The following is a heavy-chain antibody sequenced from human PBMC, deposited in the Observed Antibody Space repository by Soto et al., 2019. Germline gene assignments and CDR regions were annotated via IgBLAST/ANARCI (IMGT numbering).Heavy chain of an antibody. V-gene: IGHV3-72*01. CDR3: ASPQRRGSDWSYY. Sequence: EVQLVESGGGLVQPGGSLRLSCAASGFTFSDHYMDWVRQAPGKGLEWVGRIKNKGQGYTTEYAASVQGRFTVSRDESQNSLFLQMNSLKTEDTALYYCASPQRRGSDWSYYWGRGTLVTVSS. J-gene: IGHJ1*01. D-gene: IGHD6-19*01. CDR2: IKNKGQGYTT. CDR1: GFTFSDHY.